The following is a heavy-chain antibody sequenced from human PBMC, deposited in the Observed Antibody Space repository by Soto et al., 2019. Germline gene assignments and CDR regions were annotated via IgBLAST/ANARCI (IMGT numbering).Heavy chain of an antibody. CDR3: TTDGFSGIVGI. CDR2: IKSKSSGGTR. CDR1: GFPFTTAW. V-gene: IGHV3-15*01. J-gene: IGHJ3*02. Sequence: GGSLRLSCAASGFPFTTAWMTWVRQAPGKGLEWVGRIKSKSSGGTRDYAAPVKGRFTISRDDSKNTLYLQMNSLKTEDTAMYYCTTDGFSGIVGIWGQGTVVTVSS. D-gene: IGHD1-26*01.